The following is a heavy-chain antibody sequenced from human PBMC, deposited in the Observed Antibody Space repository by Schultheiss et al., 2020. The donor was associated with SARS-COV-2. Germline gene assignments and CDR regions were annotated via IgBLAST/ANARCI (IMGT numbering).Heavy chain of an antibody. J-gene: IGHJ4*02. D-gene: IGHD4-23*01. CDR2: IYHSGST. CDR3: ARDLGYGGNSVFGY. Sequence: SETLSLTCTVSGYSISSGYYWGWIRQPPGKGLEWIGSIYHSGSTYYNPSLKSRVTISVDTSKNQFSLKLSSVTAADTAVYYCARDLGYGGNSVFGYWGQGTLVTVSS. V-gene: IGHV4-38-2*02. CDR1: GYSISSGYY.